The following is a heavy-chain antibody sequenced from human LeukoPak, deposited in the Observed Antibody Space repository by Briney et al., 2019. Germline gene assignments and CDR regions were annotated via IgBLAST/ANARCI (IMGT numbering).Heavy chain of an antibody. CDR2: VYHTGRT. J-gene: IGHJ4*02. D-gene: IGHD2/OR15-2a*01. CDR3: ARGGENPPPDS. Sequence: GSLRLSCAASGFTFSSYSMNWVRQAPGKGLEWIGYVYHTGRTNYNPSLKSRVTMSVDTSKNQFSLKLNSVTAADTAFYYCARGGENPPPDSWGQGTLVTVSS. V-gene: IGHV4-59*01. CDR1: GFTFSSYS.